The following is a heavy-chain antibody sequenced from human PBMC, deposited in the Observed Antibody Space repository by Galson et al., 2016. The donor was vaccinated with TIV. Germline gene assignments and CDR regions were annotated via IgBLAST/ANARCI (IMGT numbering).Heavy chain of an antibody. V-gene: IGHV1-69*01. D-gene: IGHD1-26*01. CDR1: GGTFSSYA. Sequence: SVKVSCTASGGTFSSYAISWVRQAPGQGLEWMGGIIRFFGTANFARKFQGRVTITADASTNTAYLELNSLKTEDTAVYYCASPQSTGSSPAQVAFDNWGQGTLVTVSS. J-gene: IGHJ4*02. CDR2: IIRFFGTA. CDR3: ASPQSTGSSPAQVAFDN.